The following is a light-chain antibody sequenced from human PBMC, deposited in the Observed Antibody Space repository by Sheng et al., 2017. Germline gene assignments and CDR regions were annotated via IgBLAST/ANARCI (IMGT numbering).Light chain of an antibody. CDR1: QSVSIH. CDR3: QQRSSWPPIT. Sequence: EIVLTQSPATLSLSPGERATLSCRASQSVSIHLAWYQQKPGQAPRLLIFNASNRATGIPARFSGSGSGTEFTLTISSLEPEDFAIYYCQQRSSWPPITFGQGTRLEIK. V-gene: IGKV3-11*01. CDR2: NAS. J-gene: IGKJ5*01.